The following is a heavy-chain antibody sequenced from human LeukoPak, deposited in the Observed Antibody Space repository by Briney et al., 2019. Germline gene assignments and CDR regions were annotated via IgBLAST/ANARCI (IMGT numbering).Heavy chain of an antibody. V-gene: IGHV3-7*01. D-gene: IGHD3-3*01. CDR2: IKDDGSEK. Sequence: PGGSLRLSCAPSGFTFRNYWMSWVRHAPEKRLEWVAHIKDDGSEKYYVESVKGRFTISRDNAKNPLYLQINSVSAEDPAVNHCAGGDARYDLLSGYFDYWGQGILVSVSS. J-gene: IGHJ4*02. CDR1: GFTFRNYW. CDR3: AGGDARYDLLSGYFDY.